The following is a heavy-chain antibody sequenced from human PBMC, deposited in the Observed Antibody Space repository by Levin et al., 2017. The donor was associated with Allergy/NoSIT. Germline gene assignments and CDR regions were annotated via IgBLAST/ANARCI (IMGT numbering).Heavy chain of an antibody. CDR1: GGTFSSYA. CDR2: IIPIFGTA. V-gene: IGHV1-69*13. CDR3: ARDGEGQWLVRGWFDP. Sequence: SVKVSCKASGGTFSSYAISWVRQAPGQGLEWMGGIIPIFGTANYAQKFQGRVTITADESTSTAYMELSSLRSEDTAVYYCARDGEGQWLVRGWFDPWGQGTLVTVSS. J-gene: IGHJ5*02. D-gene: IGHD6-19*01.